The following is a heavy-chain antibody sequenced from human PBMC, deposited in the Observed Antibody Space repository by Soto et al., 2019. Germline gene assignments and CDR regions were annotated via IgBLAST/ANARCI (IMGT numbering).Heavy chain of an antibody. Sequence: EVQLVESGGGLVQPGGSLRLSCAASGFTFSSYWMSWVRQARGKGLEWVANINQDRSEKYYVDSVQGRFTISRDNAKNSLYLQMNSLRAEDTSVYYCARWISHGYYFDYWGQGTLVTVSS. CDR1: GFTFSSYW. CDR3: ARWISHGYYFDY. D-gene: IGHD2-2*03. CDR2: INQDRSEK. V-gene: IGHV3-7*01. J-gene: IGHJ4*02.